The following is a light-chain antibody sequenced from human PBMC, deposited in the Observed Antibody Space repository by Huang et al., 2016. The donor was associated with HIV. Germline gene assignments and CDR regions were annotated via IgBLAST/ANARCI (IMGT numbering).Light chain of an antibody. CDR2: LGS. CDR1: QSLLQSNGYNY. J-gene: IGKJ4*01. CDR3: MQTLQTPLT. V-gene: IGKV2-28*01. Sequence: DIVMTQSPLSLPVTPGEPASISCRSSQSLLQSNGYNYWDWYLQKPGQSPQLLIYLGSNRASGVPDRFSGSGSGTAFTLKISRVEAEDVGVYYCMQTLQTPLTFGGGTKVEIK.